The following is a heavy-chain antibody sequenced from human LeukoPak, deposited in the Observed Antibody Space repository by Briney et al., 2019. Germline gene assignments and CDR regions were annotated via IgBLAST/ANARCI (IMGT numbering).Heavy chain of an antibody. CDR3: ASGYCGGDCYYYYYMDV. Sequence: ASETLSLTCTVSGGSISSYYWSWIRQPPGKGLEWIGYIYYSGSTNYNPSLKSRVTISVDTSKNQFSLKLSSVTAADTAVYYCASGYCGGDCYYYYYMDVWGKGTTVTVSS. V-gene: IGHV4-59*01. CDR1: GGSISSYY. D-gene: IGHD2-21*02. CDR2: IYYSGST. J-gene: IGHJ6*03.